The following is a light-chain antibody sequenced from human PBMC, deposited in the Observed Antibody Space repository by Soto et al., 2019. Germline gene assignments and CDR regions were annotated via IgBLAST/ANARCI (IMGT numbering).Light chain of an antibody. J-gene: IGKJ4*02. CDR2: ATS. CDR3: QHYNSYPVT. V-gene: IGKV1-39*01. CDR1: QGIGSY. Sequence: DIWMTKSPPSLSTSVGDRVTITCRASQGIGSYLNWYQQKPGKAPRLLICATSSLQSGVPSRFSGSRSGAEFTLTISSLQPEDFAIYYCQHYNSYPVTFGGGTKVDIK.